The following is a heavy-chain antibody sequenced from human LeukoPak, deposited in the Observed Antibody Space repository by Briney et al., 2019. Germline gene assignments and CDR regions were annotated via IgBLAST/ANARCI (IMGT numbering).Heavy chain of an antibody. CDR1: GFSFSSYW. J-gene: IGHJ6*03. CDR3: ARLSAYYYGAYFYYYMDV. Sequence: PGGSLRLSCEGSGFSFSSYWMAWVRQLPGKGPECVANIRQDESERYFADSVKGRFTISRDNAKKSVYLHMSSLRAEDTALYYCARLSAYYYGAYFYYYMDVWGKGTTVTVSS. CDR2: IRQDESER. D-gene: IGHD3-10*01. V-gene: IGHV3-7*01.